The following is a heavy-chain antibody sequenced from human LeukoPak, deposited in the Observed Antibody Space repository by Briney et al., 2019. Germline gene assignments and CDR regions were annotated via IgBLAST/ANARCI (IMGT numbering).Heavy chain of an antibody. V-gene: IGHV3-72*01. J-gene: IGHJ4*02. CDR1: GFTFSSYW. D-gene: IGHD6-13*01. CDR3: ARDTAAALDY. Sequence: GGFLRLSCAASGFTFSSYWMSWVRQAPGKGLEWVGRTKNKAESHITDYAASVKGRFFSSRDDSKNSLYLQMNSLQTDDTGIYYCARDTAAALDYWGQGILVTVSS. CDR2: TKNKAESHIT.